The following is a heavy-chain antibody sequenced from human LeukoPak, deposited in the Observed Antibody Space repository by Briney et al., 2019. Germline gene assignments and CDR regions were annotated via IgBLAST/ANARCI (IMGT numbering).Heavy chain of an antibody. V-gene: IGHV3-11*01. D-gene: IGHD1-20*01. CDR3: ARAAYNWN. CDR1: GFTFRDYV. CDR2: IDPSGTAL. J-gene: IGHJ4*02. Sequence: GGSLRLSCAASGFTFRDYVMSWVRQAPGKGLEWVSYIDPSGTALYYADSVKGRFTVSRDNGKNSLSLQLRSLRAEDTALYYCARAAYNWNWGQGTLVTVSS.